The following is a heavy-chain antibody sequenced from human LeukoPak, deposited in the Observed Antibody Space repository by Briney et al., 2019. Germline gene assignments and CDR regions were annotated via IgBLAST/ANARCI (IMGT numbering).Heavy chain of an antibody. D-gene: IGHD5-24*01. CDR3: TSLLDGYNTVDY. CDR2: IRSKANSYAT. V-gene: IGHV3-73*01. CDR1: GFTFNSYG. Sequence: GGSLRLSCAASGFTFNSYGMHWVRQASGKGLEWVGRIRSKANSYATAYAASVKGRFTISRDDSKNTAYLQMNSLKTEDTAVYYCTSLLDGYNTVDYWGQGTLVTVSS. J-gene: IGHJ4*02.